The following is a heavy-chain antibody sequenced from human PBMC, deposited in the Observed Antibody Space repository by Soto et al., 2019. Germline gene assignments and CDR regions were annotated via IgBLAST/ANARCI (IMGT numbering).Heavy chain of an antibody. J-gene: IGHJ4*02. D-gene: IGHD6-19*01. CDR2: ISYDGSNK. V-gene: IGHV3-30-3*01. CDR3: ARDPLGKSGWLFAVR. Sequence: QVQLVESGGGVVQPGRSLRLSCAASGFTFSSYAMHWVRQAPGKGLEWVAVISYDGSNKYYADSVKGRFTISRDNSKNTLYLQMNSRRAEDTAVYYCARDPLGKSGWLFAVRWGQGTLVTVSS. CDR1: GFTFSSYA.